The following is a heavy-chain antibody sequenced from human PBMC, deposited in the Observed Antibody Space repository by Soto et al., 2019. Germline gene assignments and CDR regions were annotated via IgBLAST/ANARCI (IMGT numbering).Heavy chain of an antibody. V-gene: IGHV3-74*03. J-gene: IGHJ4*02. D-gene: IGHD6-25*01. CDR2: INSDGTAT. CDR3: ARGSGFQAGVHGY. Sequence: EVQLVESGGGLVQPGGSLRLSCAASGFSFSSYWMHWVRQVPGRGLVWVSGINSDGTATKYADSVKGRFAISRDNDNNPLHLQMRSLRAEDTAVYYCARGSGFQAGVHGYWGQGTLVTVSS. CDR1: GFSFSSYW.